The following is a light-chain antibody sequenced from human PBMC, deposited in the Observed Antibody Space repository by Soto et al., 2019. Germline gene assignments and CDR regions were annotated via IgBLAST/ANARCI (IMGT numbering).Light chain of an antibody. V-gene: IGKV1-5*01. CDR3: QQYKIDWT. J-gene: IGKJ1*01. Sequence: DIKMAQSPSSLSASVGDRVTITCRASHSISTCLAWYQQKPGKAPNLLIYDVSNLESGVPLRFSGSGSGTEFTLTISSLQPDDFATYYCQQYKIDWTFGQGTKVDI. CDR1: HSISTC. CDR2: DVS.